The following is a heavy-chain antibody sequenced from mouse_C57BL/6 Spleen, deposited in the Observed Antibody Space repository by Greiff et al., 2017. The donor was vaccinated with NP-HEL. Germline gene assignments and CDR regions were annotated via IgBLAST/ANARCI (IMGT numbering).Heavy chain of an antibody. D-gene: IGHD2-2*01. J-gene: IGHJ2*01. Sequence: EVMLVESGGGLVKPGGSLKLSCAASGFTFSDYGMPWVRQAPEKGLEWVAYISSGSSTIYYADTVKGRFTISRDNAKNTLFLQMTSLRSEDTAMYYCARGDRGLRRGVYFDYWGQGTTLTVSS. V-gene: IGHV5-17*01. CDR2: ISSGSSTI. CDR1: GFTFSDYG. CDR3: ARGDRGLRRGVYFDY.